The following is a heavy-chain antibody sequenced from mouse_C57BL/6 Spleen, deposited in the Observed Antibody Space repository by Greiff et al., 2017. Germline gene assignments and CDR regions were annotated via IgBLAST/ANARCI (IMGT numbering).Heavy chain of an antibody. CDR2: INPSNGGT. Sequence: VQLQQPGPELVKPGASVKLSCTASGYTFNSYWMHWVKQRPGQGLEWIGNINPSNGGTNYNEKFKSKATLTVDKSSSTAYMQLSSLTSEDSAVYYCARGDYNGSSYVYWYFDVWGTGTTVTVSS. J-gene: IGHJ1*03. CDR3: ARGDYNGSSYVYWYFDV. CDR1: GYTFNSYW. V-gene: IGHV1-53*01. D-gene: IGHD1-1*01.